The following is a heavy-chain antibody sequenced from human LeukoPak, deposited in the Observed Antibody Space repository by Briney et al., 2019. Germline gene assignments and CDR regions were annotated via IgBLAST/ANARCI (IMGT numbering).Heavy chain of an antibody. J-gene: IGHJ4*02. CDR2: ISSSSSYI. D-gene: IGHD4-23*01. CDR3: ARGNTVVTLFDS. Sequence: GGSLRLSCAASGFTFSSYSMNWVRQAPGKGLEWVSSISSSSSYIYYADSVKGRFTISRDNAKNSLYLQMNSLRAEDTALYYCARGNTVVTLFDSWGQGTLVTVSS. CDR1: GFTFSSYS. V-gene: IGHV3-21*01.